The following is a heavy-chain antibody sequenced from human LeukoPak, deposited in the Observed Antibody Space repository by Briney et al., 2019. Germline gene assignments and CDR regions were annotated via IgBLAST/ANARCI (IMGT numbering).Heavy chain of an antibody. Sequence: GGSLRLSCAASGFTFSSYAMSWVRQAPGKGLGWVSAISGSGGSTYYADSVKGRFTISRDNSKNTLYLQMNSLRAEDTAVYYCAKDQSVSVGYSSGWYNYWGQGTRVTVSS. V-gene: IGHV3-23*01. CDR2: ISGSGGST. J-gene: IGHJ4*02. CDR1: GFTFSSYA. D-gene: IGHD6-19*01. CDR3: AKDQSVSVGYSSGWYNY.